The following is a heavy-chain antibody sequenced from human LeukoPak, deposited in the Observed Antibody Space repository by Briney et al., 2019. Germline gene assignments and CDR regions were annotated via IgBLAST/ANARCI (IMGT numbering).Heavy chain of an antibody. Sequence: GGSLRLSCAASGFTFSSYSMSWVRQAPGKGLEWVSYISSSSRAFYYADSVKGRFTISRDNAKNSLYLQMNSLRDEDTVVFYCVARGLSSDYWGQGTLVTVSS. CDR3: VARGLSSDY. CDR2: ISSSSRAF. V-gene: IGHV3-48*02. J-gene: IGHJ4*02. CDR1: GFTFSSYS.